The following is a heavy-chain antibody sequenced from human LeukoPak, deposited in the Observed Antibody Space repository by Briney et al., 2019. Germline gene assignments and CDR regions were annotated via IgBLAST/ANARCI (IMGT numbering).Heavy chain of an antibody. Sequence: SVKVSCKACGGTFSSYAISWVRQAPGQGLEWMGRIIPIFGTANYAQKFQGRVTITTDESTSTAYMELSSLRSEDTAVYYCARGSSWPLNWFDPWGQGTLVTVSS. CDR1: GGTFSSYA. CDR2: IIPIFGTA. J-gene: IGHJ5*02. CDR3: ARGSSWPLNWFDP. V-gene: IGHV1-69*05. D-gene: IGHD6-13*01.